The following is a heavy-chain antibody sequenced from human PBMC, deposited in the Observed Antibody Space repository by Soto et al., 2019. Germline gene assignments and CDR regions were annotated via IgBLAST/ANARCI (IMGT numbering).Heavy chain of an antibody. CDR2: IHLSGRV. Sequence: QVQLQQWGSGLLKPSETLSLTCAISGGSFRDYYWHWIRQSPGKGLEWIGEIHLSGRVNFTPSLKSRTSLSMDTSRKQFFLTLRSVTAADTAVYFCARTPTRGASAWLDPWGRGHRVTVSS. D-gene: IGHD3-10*01. CDR1: GGSFRDYY. CDR3: ARTPTRGASAWLDP. V-gene: IGHV4-34*01. J-gene: IGHJ5*02.